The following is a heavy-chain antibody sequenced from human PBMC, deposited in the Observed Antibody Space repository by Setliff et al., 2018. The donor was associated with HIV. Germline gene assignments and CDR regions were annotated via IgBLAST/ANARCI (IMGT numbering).Heavy chain of an antibody. V-gene: IGHV4-59*12. CDR2: INHSGST. D-gene: IGHD1-1*01. Sequence: SETLSLTCTVSGGSISSYYWSWIRQPPGKGLEWLGEINHSGSTNYNPSLKSRVTISVDTSKNHFSLKLSSVTAADTAVYYCARDPTWELDYWGQGTLVTVSS. CDR1: GGSISSYY. CDR3: ARDPTWELDY. J-gene: IGHJ4*02.